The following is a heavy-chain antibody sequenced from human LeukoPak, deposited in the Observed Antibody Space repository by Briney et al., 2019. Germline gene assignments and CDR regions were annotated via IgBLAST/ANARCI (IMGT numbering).Heavy chain of an antibody. CDR2: ISGSGDRT. CDR3: AKRDYSDSTNYSPFFQY. J-gene: IGHJ4*02. CDR1: GFIFSNYA. V-gene: IGHV3-23*01. Sequence: GGSLRVSCAASGFIFSNYAMSWVRQAPGKGLEWVSGISGSGDRTYYADSVKGRFTISRDNSEKTLYLHMNSLRAEDTAEYYCAKRDYSDSTNYSPFFQYWGQGTLVTVSS. D-gene: IGHD2/OR15-2a*01.